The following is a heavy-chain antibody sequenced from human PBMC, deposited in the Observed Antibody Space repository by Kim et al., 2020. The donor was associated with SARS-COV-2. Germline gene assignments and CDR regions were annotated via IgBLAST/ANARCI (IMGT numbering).Heavy chain of an antibody. D-gene: IGHD4-4*01. V-gene: IGHV5-51*01. CDR1: GYFFSTSW. J-gene: IGHJ4*02. CDR3: ARSPLDHYNHPPYYFDN. Sequence: GESLKISCQGSGYFFSTSWIGWVRQMPGKGLEWMAIMYPVDSDIRYNPSFQGQVTISVDKSISTAYLQWSSLKASDSAMYYCARSPLDHYNHPPYYFDNWGQGTLVTVSS. CDR2: MYPVDSDI.